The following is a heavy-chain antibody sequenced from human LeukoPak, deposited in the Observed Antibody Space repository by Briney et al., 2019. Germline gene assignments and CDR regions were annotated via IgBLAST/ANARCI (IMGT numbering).Heavy chain of an antibody. CDR1: GGSFSGYY. CDR2: INHSGST. D-gene: IGHD3-22*01. CDR3: ARYHDSSGYLDF. J-gene: IGHJ4*02. V-gene: IGHV4-34*01. Sequence: PSETLSLTCAVYGGSFSGYYWSWIRQPPGKGLEWIGEINHSGSTNYNPSLKSRVTISVDTSKNQFSLKLSSVTAADTAVNYCARYHDSSGYLDFWGQGTLVIVSS.